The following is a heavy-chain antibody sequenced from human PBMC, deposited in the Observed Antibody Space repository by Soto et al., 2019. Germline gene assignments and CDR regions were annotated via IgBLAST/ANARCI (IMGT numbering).Heavy chain of an antibody. J-gene: IGHJ6*04. D-gene: IGHD3-3*01. V-gene: IGHV3-30-3*01. CDR2: ISYDGSNK. Sequence: PGGSLRLSCAASGFTFSSYAMHWVRQAPGKGLEWVAVISYDGSNKYYADPVKGRFTISRDNSKNTLYLQMNSLRAEDTAVYYCARMCYDFWSGYPSDYYYYYGMDVWGKGTTVTVSS. CDR3: ARMCYDFWSGYPSDYYYYYGMDV. CDR1: GFTFSSYA.